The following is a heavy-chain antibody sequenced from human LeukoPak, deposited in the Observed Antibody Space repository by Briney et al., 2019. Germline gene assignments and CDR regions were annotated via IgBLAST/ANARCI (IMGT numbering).Heavy chain of an antibody. CDR2: IRSDGSNK. CDR3: ARIAVAGTLSAFDI. D-gene: IGHD6-19*01. CDR1: GFTFSSYG. V-gene: IGHV3-30*02. J-gene: IGHJ3*02. Sequence: GGSLRLSCAASGFTFSSYGMHWVRQAPGKGLEWVAFIRSDGSNKYYIDSVKGRFTISRDNSKNTLYLQMNSMRAEDTPVYYCARIAVAGTLSAFDIWGQGAMVTVSS.